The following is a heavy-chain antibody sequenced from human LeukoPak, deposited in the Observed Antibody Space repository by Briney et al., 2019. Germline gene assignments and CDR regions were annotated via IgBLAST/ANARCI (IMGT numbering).Heavy chain of an antibody. J-gene: IGHJ4*02. D-gene: IGHD6-6*01. CDR1: GFTFSSYH. V-gene: IGHV3-15*01. CDR3: TTDRAIAVRPLFDQ. CDR2: IKSKTDGGTS. Sequence: GGSLRLSCAASGFTFSSYHMNWVRQAPGRGLEWVGRIKSKTDGGTSDYAAPVKGRFTVSRDDSKNTLYLQMNSLRTEDTAVYYCTTDRAIAVRPLFDQWGQGTLVTVSS.